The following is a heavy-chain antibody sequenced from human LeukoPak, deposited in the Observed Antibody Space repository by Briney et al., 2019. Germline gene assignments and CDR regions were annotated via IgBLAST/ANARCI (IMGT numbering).Heavy chain of an antibody. V-gene: IGHV3-33*01. J-gene: IGHJ5*02. CDR3: ARDRITMVRGVINNWFDP. Sequence: PGRSLRLSCAASGFTFSIYGMHWVRQAPGKGLEWVAVIWYDGSNKYYADSVKGRFTISRDNSKNTLYLQMNSLRAEDTAVYYCARDRITMVRGVINNWFDPWGQGTLVTVSS. D-gene: IGHD3-10*01. CDR2: IWYDGSNK. CDR1: GFTFSIYG.